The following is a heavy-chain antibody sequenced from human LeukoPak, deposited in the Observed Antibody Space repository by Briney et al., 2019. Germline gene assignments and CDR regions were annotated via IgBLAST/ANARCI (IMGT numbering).Heavy chain of an antibody. CDR2: IYTSGST. Sequence: PSETLSLTCTVSGGSISSYYWSWIRQPAGKGLEWIGRIYTSGSTNYNPSLKSRVTMSVDTSKNQFSLKLSSVTAADTAVYYCARSRRLVLGYCYYYMDVWGKGTTVTVSS. D-gene: IGHD6-6*01. J-gene: IGHJ6*03. CDR3: ARSRRLVLGYCYYYMDV. V-gene: IGHV4-4*07. CDR1: GGSISSYY.